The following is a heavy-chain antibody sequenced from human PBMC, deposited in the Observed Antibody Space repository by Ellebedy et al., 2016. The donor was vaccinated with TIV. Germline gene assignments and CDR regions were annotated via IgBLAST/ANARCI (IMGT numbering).Heavy chain of an antibody. CDR2: INQDGSDK. CDR1: GFSFRSYW. J-gene: IGHJ3*02. D-gene: IGHD4-17*01. Sequence: GGSLRLSCGASGFSFRSYWMTWVRQAPGKGLEWVANINQDGSDKYYVDSVKGRFTIARDNAKNSLYLQMNSLRVEDTAVYYCATDGSYGDYRSPTHAFVMWGQGTMVAVSS. V-gene: IGHV3-7*01. CDR3: ATDGSYGDYRSPTHAFVM.